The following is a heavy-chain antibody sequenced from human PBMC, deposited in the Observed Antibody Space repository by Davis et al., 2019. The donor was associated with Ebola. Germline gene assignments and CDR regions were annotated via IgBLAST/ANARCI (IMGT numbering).Heavy chain of an antibody. J-gene: IGHJ6*02. CDR1: GFTFSSYS. V-gene: IGHV3-21*04. D-gene: IGHD3-3*01. Sequence: PGGSLRLSCAASGFTFSSYSMNWVRQAPGKGLEWVSSLSSSSNYIYYADSVKGRFTISRDNAKNSLYLQMNSLRAEDTAVYYCARDPTRTYYDFWSGSSDYYYGMDVWGQGTTVTVSS. CDR3: ARDPTRTYYDFWSGSSDYYYGMDV. CDR2: LSSSSNYI.